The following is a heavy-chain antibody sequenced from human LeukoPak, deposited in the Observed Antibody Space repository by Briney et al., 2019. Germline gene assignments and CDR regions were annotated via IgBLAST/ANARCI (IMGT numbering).Heavy chain of an antibody. CDR2: IIPIFGTA. D-gene: IGHD3-16*01. CDR1: GGTFSSYA. V-gene: IGHV1-69*06. CDR3: TLGAPYYYYGMDV. Sequence: SVKVSCKASGGTFSSYAINWVRQAPGQGLEWMGGIIPIFGTANYAQKFQGRVTITADKSTSTAYMELSSLRSEDTAVYYCTLGAPYYYYGMDVWGKGTTVTVSS. J-gene: IGHJ6*04.